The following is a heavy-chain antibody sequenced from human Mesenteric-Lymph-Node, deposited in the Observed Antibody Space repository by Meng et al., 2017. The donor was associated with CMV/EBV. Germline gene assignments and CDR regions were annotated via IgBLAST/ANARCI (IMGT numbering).Heavy chain of an antibody. Sequence: GESLKISCPASGFTFGDYAMTWVRQAPGKGLEWVGFIRSKAYGGTTEYAASVKGRFTISRDDSKSIAYLQMNDLKTEDTALYYCTRDGGSYYYDISGYFSQLDYWGQGTLVTVSS. CDR3: TRDGGSYYYDISGYFSQLDY. J-gene: IGHJ4*02. D-gene: IGHD3-22*01. V-gene: IGHV3-49*04. CDR2: IRSKAYGGTT. CDR1: GFTFGDYA.